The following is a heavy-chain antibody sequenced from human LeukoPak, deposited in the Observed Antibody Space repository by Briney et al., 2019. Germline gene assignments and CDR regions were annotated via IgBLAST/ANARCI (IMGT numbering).Heavy chain of an antibody. CDR3: ARALRGADYYDSSGYSVFDY. V-gene: IGHV1-69*05. J-gene: IGHJ4*02. CDR1: GGTFSSYA. D-gene: IGHD3-22*01. CDR2: IIPIFGTA. Sequence: GASVKVSCKASGGTFSSYAISWVRQAPGQGLEWMGGIIPIFGTANYAQKFQGRVTITTDESTSTAYMELSSLRSEDTAVYYCARALRGADYYDSSGYSVFDYWGQGTLVTVSS.